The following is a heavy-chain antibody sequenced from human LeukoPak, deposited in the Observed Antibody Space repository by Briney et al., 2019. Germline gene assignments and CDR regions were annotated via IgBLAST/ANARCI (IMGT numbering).Heavy chain of an antibody. J-gene: IGHJ4*02. CDR1: GYTFTTYG. D-gene: IGHD6-13*01. CDR3: ARGRGIAAAGSFGDY. Sequence: ASVKVSCKASGYTFTTYGISWVRQAPGQGLEWMGWISSYNGNTNYAQKFQGRVTMTRNTSISTAYMELSSLRSEDTAVYYCARGRGIAAAGSFGDYWGQGTLVTVSS. V-gene: IGHV1-18*01. CDR2: ISSYNGNT.